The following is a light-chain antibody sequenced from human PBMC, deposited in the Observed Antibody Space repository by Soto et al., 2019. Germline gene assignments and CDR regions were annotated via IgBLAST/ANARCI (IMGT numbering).Light chain of an antibody. V-gene: IGLV2-23*01. CDR3: CSYAGSVV. CDR1: SSDVGSYNL. CDR2: EGS. J-gene: IGLJ2*01. Sequence: QSALTQPPSVSGSPGQSITISCTGTSSDVGSYNLVSWYQQHPGKAPKLMIYEGSKRPSGVSNRFSGSKSGNTASLTISGLQAEDEADYYCCSYAGSVVFGGGTQLTVL.